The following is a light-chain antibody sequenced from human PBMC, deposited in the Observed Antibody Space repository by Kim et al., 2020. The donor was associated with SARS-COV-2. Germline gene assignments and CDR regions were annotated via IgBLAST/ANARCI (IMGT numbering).Light chain of an antibody. Sequence: GQRDTISCSGSSSKIGSTAVNWYQQRPGTAPKLLIYTNDQRPSGVPDRFSGSKSGTSASLAISGLQSEDEADYYCAAWDDTLNVWVFGGGTQLTVL. CDR2: TND. CDR3: AAWDDTLNVWV. CDR1: SSKIGSTA. V-gene: IGLV1-44*01. J-gene: IGLJ3*02.